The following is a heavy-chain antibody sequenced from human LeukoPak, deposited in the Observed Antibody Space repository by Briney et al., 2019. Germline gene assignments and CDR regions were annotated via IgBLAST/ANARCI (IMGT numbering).Heavy chain of an antibody. J-gene: IGHJ5*02. CDR1: GGSFSGYY. CDR3: ARGLPLRYFDWPTRTNWFDP. D-gene: IGHD3-9*01. Sequence: PSETLSLTCAVYGGSFSGYYWSWIRQPPGKGLEWIGEINHSGSTNYNPSLKSRVTTSVDTSKNQFSLKLSSVTAADTAVYYCARGLPLRYFDWPTRTNWFDPWGQGTLVTVSS. V-gene: IGHV4-34*01. CDR2: INHSGST.